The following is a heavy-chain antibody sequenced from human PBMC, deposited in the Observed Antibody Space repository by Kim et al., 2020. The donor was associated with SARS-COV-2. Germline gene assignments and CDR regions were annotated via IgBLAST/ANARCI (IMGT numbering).Heavy chain of an antibody. CDR2: ISGSGGST. J-gene: IGHJ4*02. Sequence: GGSLRLSCAASGFTFSSYAMSWVRQAPGKGLEWVSAISGSGGSTYYADSVKGRFTISRDNSKNTLYLQMNSLRAEDTAVYYCAKELRFYRLAPGGTMVRGLGYWGQGTLVTVSS. CDR3: AKELRFYRLAPGGTMVRGLGY. V-gene: IGHV3-23*01. CDR1: GFTFSSYA. D-gene: IGHD3-10*01.